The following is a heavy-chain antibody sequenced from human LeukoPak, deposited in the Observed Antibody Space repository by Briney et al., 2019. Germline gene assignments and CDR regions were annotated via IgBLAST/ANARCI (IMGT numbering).Heavy chain of an antibody. CDR1: GYTFTGYY. Sequence: ASVKVSCKASGYTFTGYYVHWVRQAPGQGLEWMGWIDPNSGGTNYAQNFQDRVTMTRDTSISTAYMELSRLRSDDTAVYYCARYLTDPWGQGTLVTVSS. V-gene: IGHV1-2*02. J-gene: IGHJ5*02. CDR3: ARYLTDP. CDR2: IDPNSGGT.